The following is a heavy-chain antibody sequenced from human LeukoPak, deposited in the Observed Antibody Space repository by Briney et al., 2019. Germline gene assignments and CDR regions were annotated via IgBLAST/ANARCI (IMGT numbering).Heavy chain of an antibody. D-gene: IGHD2-15*01. V-gene: IGHV3-11*01. J-gene: IGHJ3*02. CDR1: GFTFSDYY. CDR3: ARVRGSSMFVDAFDI. Sequence: PGGSLRLSCAASGFTFSDYYMSWIRQAPGKGLEWVSYISSSGSTIHYADSVKGRFTISRDNAKNSLYLQMNSLRAEDTAVYYCARVRGSSMFVDAFDIWGQGTMVTVSS. CDR2: ISSSGSTI.